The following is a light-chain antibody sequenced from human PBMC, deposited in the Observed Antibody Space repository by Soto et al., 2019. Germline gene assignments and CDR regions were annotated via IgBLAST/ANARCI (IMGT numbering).Light chain of an antibody. CDR1: QSLVYSDGNTY. CDR2: KVS. V-gene: IGKV2-30*01. Sequence: VVMTQSPVSLPVTPGQPASISCTSSQSLVYSDGNTYLNWFHQRPGQSPRRLIYKVSDRDSGVPDRFSGSGSGTDFTLKITRVEAEDVGVYYCLQGTHWPTTFGPGTKVEI. CDR3: LQGTHWPTT. J-gene: IGKJ3*01.